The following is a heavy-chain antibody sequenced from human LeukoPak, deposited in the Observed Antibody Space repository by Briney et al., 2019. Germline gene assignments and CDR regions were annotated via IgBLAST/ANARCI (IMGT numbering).Heavy chain of an antibody. V-gene: IGHV3-23*01. CDR3: AKDWRAAAVGYGMDV. Sequence: GGSLRLSCAASGFTLSSYALSWVRQAPGEGLEWGSAISGSGGSTYYADSVKGRFTISRDNSKNTLYLQMNSLRAEDTAVYYCAKDWRAAAVGYGMDVWGQGTTVTVSS. CDR2: ISGSGGST. J-gene: IGHJ6*02. D-gene: IGHD6-13*01. CDR1: GFTLSSYA.